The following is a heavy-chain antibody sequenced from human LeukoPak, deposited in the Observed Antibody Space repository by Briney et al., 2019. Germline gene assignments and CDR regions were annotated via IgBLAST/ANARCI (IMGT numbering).Heavy chain of an antibody. CDR3: ARDLRGWYYDILGYYYYMDV. CDR2: ISAYNGNT. D-gene: IGHD3-9*01. CDR1: GYTFTSYG. V-gene: IGHV1-18*01. J-gene: IGHJ6*03. Sequence: ASVKVSCKASGYTFTSYGISWVRQAPGQGLEWMGWISAYNGNTNYAQKLQGRVTMTTDTSTSTAYMELRSLRSDDTAVYYCARDLRGWYYDILGYYYYMDVWGKGTTVTISS.